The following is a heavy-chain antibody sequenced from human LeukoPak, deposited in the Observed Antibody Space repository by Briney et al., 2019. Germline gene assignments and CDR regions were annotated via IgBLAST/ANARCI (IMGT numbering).Heavy chain of an antibody. Sequence: GGSLRLSCAASGFTFSDYYMTWIRYAPGKGLEWVSYISSTSSNRNYADSVKGRFTISRDNAKNSLYLQMNSLRAEDTAVYCCARVGLGYCSGGSCSAEYFQHWGQGTLVTVSS. D-gene: IGHD2-15*01. J-gene: IGHJ1*01. CDR2: ISSTSSNR. V-gene: IGHV3-11*05. CDR1: GFTFSDYY. CDR3: ARVGLGYCSGGSCSAEYFQH.